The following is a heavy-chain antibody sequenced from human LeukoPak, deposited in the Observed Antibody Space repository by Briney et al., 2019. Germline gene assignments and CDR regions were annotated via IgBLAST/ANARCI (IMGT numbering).Heavy chain of an antibody. CDR1: GFTFDDFG. CDR2: INWNGGWT. Sequence: GGSLRLSCAASGFTFDDFGMSWVRQAPGKGLEGVSGINWNGGWTGYADSVTGRFTIFRDNAKKSLYLQMNSLRAEDTALYYCARKWLSNAFDIWGQGTMVTVSS. D-gene: IGHD5-12*01. J-gene: IGHJ3*02. CDR3: ARKWLSNAFDI. V-gene: IGHV3-20*04.